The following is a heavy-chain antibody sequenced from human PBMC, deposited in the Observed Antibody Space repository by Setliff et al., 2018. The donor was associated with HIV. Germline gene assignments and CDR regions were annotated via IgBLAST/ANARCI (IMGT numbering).Heavy chain of an antibody. CDR2: LYPSGST. Sequence: SETLSLTCSVSGGSMSPYYWSWIRQPAGKGLEWIGRLYPSGSTIYNPSLRSRVTLSVDTSKNQFSLKLSSVTAADTAVYFCARLEKLDDISYFDYWGQGTLVTVS. D-gene: IGHD3-3*02. CDR1: GGSMSPYY. CDR3: ARLEKLDDISYFDY. J-gene: IGHJ4*02. V-gene: IGHV4-4*07.